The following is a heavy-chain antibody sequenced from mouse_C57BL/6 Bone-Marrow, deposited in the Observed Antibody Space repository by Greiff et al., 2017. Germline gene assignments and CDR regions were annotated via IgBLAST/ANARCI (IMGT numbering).Heavy chain of an antibody. J-gene: IGHJ2*01. CDR2: ISDGGSYT. V-gene: IGHV5-4*03. Sequence: DVMLVESGGGLVKPGGSLKLSCAASGFTFSSYAMSWVRQTPEKRLEWVATISDGGSYTYYPDNVKGRFTISRDNAKNNLYLQMSQLKSEDTAMDYWARSVVATDYFDYWGQGTTLTVSS. D-gene: IGHD1-1*01. CDR1: GFTFSSYA. CDR3: ARSVVATDYFDY.